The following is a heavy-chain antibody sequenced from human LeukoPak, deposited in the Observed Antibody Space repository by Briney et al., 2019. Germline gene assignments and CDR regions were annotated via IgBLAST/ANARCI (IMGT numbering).Heavy chain of an antibody. Sequence: PGGSLRPSCAASGLSVSDNYMTWVRQAPGKGLDWVSIIYPNGRTYYADSVKGRFTLSRANSQNTLNLQMNSLRVEDTAVYYCARAWTGDYWGQGTLVTVSS. CDR2: IYPNGRT. V-gene: IGHV3-53*01. J-gene: IGHJ4*02. CDR1: GLSVSDNY. D-gene: IGHD3/OR15-3a*01. CDR3: ARAWTGDY.